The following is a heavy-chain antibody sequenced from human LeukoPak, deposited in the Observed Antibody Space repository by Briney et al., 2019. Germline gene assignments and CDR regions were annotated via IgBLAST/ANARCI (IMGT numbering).Heavy chain of an antibody. J-gene: IGHJ4*02. CDR2: ISSSSSYI. Sequence: GGSLRLSCAASGFTFSSYSMNWVRQAPGKGLEWVSSISSSSSYIYYADSVKGRFTISRDNSKNTLYLQMNSLRAEDTAIYYCAKPAKTDYADYWGQGTLVTVSS. CDR3: AKPAKTDYADY. CDR1: GFTFSSYS. D-gene: IGHD4/OR15-4a*01. V-gene: IGHV3-21*04.